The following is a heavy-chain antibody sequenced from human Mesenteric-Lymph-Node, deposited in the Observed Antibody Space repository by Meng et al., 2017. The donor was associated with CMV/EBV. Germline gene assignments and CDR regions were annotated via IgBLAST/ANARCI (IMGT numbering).Heavy chain of an antibody. D-gene: IGHD4-11*01. CDR2: ISAYTGDT. CDR3: ALLTTVTLGGIDY. CDR1: GFTLNTFG. Sequence: ASVKVSCKASGFTLNTFGLSWVRQAPGQGLEWMGWISAYTGDTNYPQKLQGRVTMTTDTSTSTAYMELTSLTSEDAAVYYCALLTTVTLGGIDYWGQGTLVTVSS. V-gene: IGHV1-18*01. J-gene: IGHJ4*02.